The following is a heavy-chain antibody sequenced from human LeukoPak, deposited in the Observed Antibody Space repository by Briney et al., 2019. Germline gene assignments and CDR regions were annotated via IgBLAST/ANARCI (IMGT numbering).Heavy chain of an antibody. CDR2: IYPGDSDT. CDR3: ARVLWFGELLSLPFDY. Sequence: GESLKISCKGSGYSFTSYWIGWVRQMPGKGPEWMGIIYPGDSDTRYSPSFQGQVTISADKSISTAYLQWSSLKASDTAMYYCARVLWFGELLSLPFDYWGQGTLVTVSS. J-gene: IGHJ4*02. V-gene: IGHV5-51*01. D-gene: IGHD3-10*01. CDR1: GYSFTSYW.